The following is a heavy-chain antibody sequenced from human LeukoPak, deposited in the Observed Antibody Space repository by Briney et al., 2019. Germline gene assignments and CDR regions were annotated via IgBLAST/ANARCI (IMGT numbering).Heavy chain of an antibody. V-gene: IGHV3-7*01. Sequence: PGGSLRLSCAASGFTFSSYAMSWVRQAPGKGLEWVASIKPDGSEKYYLDSVKGRFTISRDNARDSPYLQMNSLRDDDTSVYFRARDASALYWGRGTLVTVSS. J-gene: IGHJ4*02. CDR3: ARDASALY. D-gene: IGHD6-19*01. CDR1: GFTFSSYA. CDR2: IKPDGSEK.